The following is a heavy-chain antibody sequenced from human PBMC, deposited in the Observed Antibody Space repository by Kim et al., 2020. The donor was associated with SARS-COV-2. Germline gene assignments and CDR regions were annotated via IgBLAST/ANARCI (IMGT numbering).Heavy chain of an antibody. Sequence: GGSLRLSCAASGFTFDDYAMHWVRQAPGKGLEWVSGISWNSGSIGYADSVKGRFTISRDNAKNSLYLQMNSLRAEDTALYYCAKDIVGYYYMDVWGKGTTVTVSS. CDR1: GFTFDDYA. D-gene: IGHD2-2*01. V-gene: IGHV3-9*01. CDR2: ISWNSGSI. CDR3: AKDIVGYYYMDV. J-gene: IGHJ6*03.